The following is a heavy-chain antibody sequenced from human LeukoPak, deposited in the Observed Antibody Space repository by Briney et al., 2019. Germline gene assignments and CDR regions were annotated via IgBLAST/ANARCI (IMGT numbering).Heavy chain of an antibody. D-gene: IGHD6-6*01. V-gene: IGHV3-30-3*01. CDR3: AREQLAGFDY. J-gene: IGHJ4*02. CDR2: ISYDGSNK. Sequence: SGGSLRLSCAASGFTFSSYAMHWVRQAPGKGLEWVAVISYDGSNKYYADSVKGRFTISRDNSKNTLHLQMNSLRAEDTAVYYCAREQLAGFDYWGQGALVTVSS. CDR1: GFTFSSYA.